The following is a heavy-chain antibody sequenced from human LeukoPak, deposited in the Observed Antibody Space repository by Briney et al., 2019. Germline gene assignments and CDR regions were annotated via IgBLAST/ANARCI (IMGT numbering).Heavy chain of an antibody. D-gene: IGHD2-2*01. V-gene: IGHV5-51*01. J-gene: IGHJ4*02. Sequence: GESLKISCKGSGYSFTSYWIGWVRQMPGKGLEWMGIIYPGDSDTRCSPSFQGQVTISADKSISTAYLQWSSLKASDTAMYYCARLSGMVVPAATNFDYWGQGTLVTVSS. CDR3: ARLSGMVVPAATNFDY. CDR1: GYSFTSYW. CDR2: IYPGDSDT.